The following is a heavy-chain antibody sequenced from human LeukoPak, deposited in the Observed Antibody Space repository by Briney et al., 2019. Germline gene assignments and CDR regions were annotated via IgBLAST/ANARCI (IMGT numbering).Heavy chain of an antibody. CDR2: ISGSGGST. Sequence: GGSLRLSCAASGFTFSSYAMSWVRQAPGKGLEWVSAISGSGGSTYYADSVKGRFTISRDNSKNTLYLRMNSLRAEDTAVYYCAKGPVPGGYDSSGYRDWGQGTLVTVSS. D-gene: IGHD3-22*01. V-gene: IGHV3-23*01. J-gene: IGHJ4*02. CDR1: GFTFSSYA. CDR3: AKGPVPGGYDSSGYRD.